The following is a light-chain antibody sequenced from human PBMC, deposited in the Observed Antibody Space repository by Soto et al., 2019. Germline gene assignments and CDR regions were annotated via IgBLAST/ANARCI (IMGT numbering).Light chain of an antibody. CDR1: SSDVGGYNY. J-gene: IGLJ3*02. CDR3: SSYAGSNIWV. V-gene: IGLV2-8*01. CDR2: EVS. Sequence: QSALTQPPSASGSPGQSVTISCTGTSSDVGGYNYVSWYQQHPGKAPKLMIYEVSKRSSGVPDRLSGSKSGNTASLTVSGLQAEDEADYYCSSYAGSNIWVFGGGTKVTVL.